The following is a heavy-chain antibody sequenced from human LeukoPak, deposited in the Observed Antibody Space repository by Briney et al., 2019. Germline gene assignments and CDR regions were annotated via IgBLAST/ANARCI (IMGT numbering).Heavy chain of an antibody. D-gene: IGHD3-22*01. CDR3: ARKGGLGYYDSSGYPDY. V-gene: IGHV3-48*03. CDR1: GFAFRNYE. J-gene: IGHJ4*02. CDR2: ISLSGLTI. Sequence: SLRLSCATSGFAFRNYEFNWVRQAPGKGLEWISYISLSGLTIYYTDSVKGRFTISRDNAKNSLYLQMNSLRDGDTAVYYCARKGGLGYYDSSGYPDYWGQGTLVTVSS.